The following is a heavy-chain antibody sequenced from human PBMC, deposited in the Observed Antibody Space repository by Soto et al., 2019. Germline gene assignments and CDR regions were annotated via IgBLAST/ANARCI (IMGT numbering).Heavy chain of an antibody. CDR2: IYWSDDK. D-gene: IGHD6-19*01. CDR3: AHHIAVAGTGYFDY. Sequence: SGPTLVKPTQTLTLTCTFSGFSLSTSGVGVGWIRQPPGKALEWLALIYWSDDKRYSQSLKSMITTTKDTSKNQVVLTMTNMDPVDTATYYWAHHIAVAGTGYFDYWGQGTLVTVSS. J-gene: IGHJ4*02. CDR1: GFSLSTSGVG. V-gene: IGHV2-5*01.